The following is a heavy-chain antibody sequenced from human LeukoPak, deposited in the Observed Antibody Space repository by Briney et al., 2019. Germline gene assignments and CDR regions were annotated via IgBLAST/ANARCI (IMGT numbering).Heavy chain of an antibody. D-gene: IGHD2-2*03. CDR2: INPNSGGT. CDR3: ARMDIVVVPAASGIDY. Sequence: ASVKVSCKASGYTFTGYYMHWVRQAPGQGLEWMGWINPNSGGTNYAQKFQGRVTMTRDTSISTAYMELSRLRSDDTAVYYCARMDIVVVPAASGIDYWGQGTLVTVSS. V-gene: IGHV1-2*02. CDR1: GYTFTGYY. J-gene: IGHJ4*02.